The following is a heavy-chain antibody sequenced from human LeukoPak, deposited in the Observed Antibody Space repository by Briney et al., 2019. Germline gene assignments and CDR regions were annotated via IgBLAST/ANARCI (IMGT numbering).Heavy chain of an antibody. Sequence: ASVEVSCKASGYTFTDYYIHWVRQAPGQGLEWMGWISPNSGGTNYAQKFQGRVTMTRDTSISTAYMELSSLRSDDTAVYYCAKVGGDSGDYYYYYMDVWGKGTAVTVSS. J-gene: IGHJ6*03. V-gene: IGHV1-2*02. CDR1: GYTFTDYY. CDR3: AKVGGDSGDYYYYYMDV. D-gene: IGHD3-16*01. CDR2: ISPNSGGT.